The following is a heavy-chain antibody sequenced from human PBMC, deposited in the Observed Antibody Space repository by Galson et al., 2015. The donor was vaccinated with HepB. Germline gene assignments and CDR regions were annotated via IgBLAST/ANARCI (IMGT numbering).Heavy chain of an antibody. CDR2: ISPYNGNT. J-gene: IGHJ4*02. V-gene: IGHV1-18*01. D-gene: IGHD3-10*01. CDR3: ALRTGTYPYYFDF. Sequence: SVKVSCKASGYTFTSYGLSWLRQAPGQGLEYMGWISPYNGNTNYAQKLQGRVTMTTDKSTTTAYMELRSLRSDDTAVYYCALRTGTYPYYFDFWGQGPLVAVSP. CDR1: GYTFTSYG.